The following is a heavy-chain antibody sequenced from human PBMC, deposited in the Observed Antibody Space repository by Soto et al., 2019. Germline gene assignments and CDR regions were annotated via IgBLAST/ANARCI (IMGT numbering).Heavy chain of an antibody. V-gene: IGHV4-34*01. D-gene: IGHD4-17*01. CDR2: INHSGST. CDR1: GGSFSGYY. Sequence: SETLSLTCAVYGGSFSGYYWSWIRQPPGKGLEWIGEINHSGSTNYNPSLKSRVTISVDTSKNQFSLKLSSVTAADTAVYYCARHRGTVTTGVSNYYFDYWGQGTLVTVSS. J-gene: IGHJ4*02. CDR3: ARHRGTVTTGVSNYYFDY.